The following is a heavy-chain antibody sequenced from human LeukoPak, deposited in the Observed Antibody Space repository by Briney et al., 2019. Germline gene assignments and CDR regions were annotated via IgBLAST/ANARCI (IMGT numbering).Heavy chain of an antibody. V-gene: IGHV3-23*01. CDR1: GFTFSSYA. Sequence: GGSLRLSCAASGFTFSSYAMSWVRQALGKGLEWVSAISGSGGSTYYADSVKGRFTISRDNSKNTLYLQMNSLRAEDTAVYYCAREGGTIFGTLGAFDIWGQGTMVTVSS. J-gene: IGHJ3*02. D-gene: IGHD3-3*01. CDR3: AREGGTIFGTLGAFDI. CDR2: ISGSGGST.